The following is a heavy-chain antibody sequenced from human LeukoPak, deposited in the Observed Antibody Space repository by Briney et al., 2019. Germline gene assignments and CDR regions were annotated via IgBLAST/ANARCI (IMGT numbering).Heavy chain of an antibody. CDR1: GGSINNYY. CDR3: ARGPARQVY. J-gene: IGHJ4*02. V-gene: IGHV4-4*07. D-gene: IGHD6-6*01. CDR2: IYSSGST. Sequence: PSETLSLTCTVSGGSINNYYWSWIRQPAGEGLEWIGLIYSSGSTSYNPSLKSRVTMSVDTSKKQFSLRLSSVTAADTAVYYCARGPARQVYWGQGTLVTVSS.